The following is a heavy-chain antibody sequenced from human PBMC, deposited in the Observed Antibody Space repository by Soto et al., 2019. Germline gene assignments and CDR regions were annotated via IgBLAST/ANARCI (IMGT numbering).Heavy chain of an antibody. V-gene: IGHV2-5*02. J-gene: IGHJ4*02. CDR1: GFSLSISGVG. CDR2: IYWDDDK. CDR3: AHRQTYCGGNCYSGFDY. Sequence: QITLKESGPTLVKPTQTLTLTCTFSGFSLSISGVGVGWIRQPPGKALEWLALIYWDDDKRYSPSLKSRLTITTDXSXHXVVLTMTNMDPVDTATYYCAHRQTYCGGNCYSGFDYWGQGTLVTVSS. D-gene: IGHD2-21*02.